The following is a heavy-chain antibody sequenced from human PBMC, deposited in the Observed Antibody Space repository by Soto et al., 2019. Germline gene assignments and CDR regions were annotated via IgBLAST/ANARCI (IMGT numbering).Heavy chain of an antibody. V-gene: IGHV1-18*01. CDR3: ARVRQLVGYFYYYMDV. CDR2: ISAYNGDT. CDR1: GYTFTNYG. J-gene: IGHJ6*03. D-gene: IGHD6-6*01. Sequence: QVPLLQSGAEVKKPGASVKVSCKASGYTFTNYGITWVRQAPEQGLEWMGWISAYNGDTHYTQRLQGRVTMTTDTSTSTAYMELRGLRSDDTAVYYYARVRQLVGYFYYYMDVWGKGTTVTVSS.